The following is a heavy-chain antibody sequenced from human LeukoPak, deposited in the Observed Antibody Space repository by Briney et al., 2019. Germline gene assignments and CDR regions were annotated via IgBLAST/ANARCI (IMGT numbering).Heavy chain of an antibody. J-gene: IGHJ5*02. V-gene: IGHV1-69*04. D-gene: IGHD6-19*01. CDR1: GGTFRTYG. CDR2: IIPILGIA. CDR3: ATKAIAVAGHWFDP. Sequence: ASVKVSCKASGGTFRTYGILWVRQAPGQGLEWMGRIIPILGIANYAQKFQGRVTITADKSTSTAYMELSSLRSEDTAVYYCATKAIAVAGHWFDPWGQGTLVTVSS.